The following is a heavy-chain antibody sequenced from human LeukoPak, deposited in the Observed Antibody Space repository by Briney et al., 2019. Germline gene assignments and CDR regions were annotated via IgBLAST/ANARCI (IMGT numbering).Heavy chain of an antibody. V-gene: IGHV1-18*01. CDR3: ARVPWGIAAAGTPYYAYYFDY. CDR1: GGTFSSYG. Sequence: ASVKVSCKASGGTFSSYGISWVRQAPGQGLEWMGWISAYNGNTNYAQKLQGRVTMTTDTSTSTAYMELRSLRSDDTAVYYCARVPWGIAAAGTPYYAYYFDYWGQGTLVTVSS. J-gene: IGHJ4*02. CDR2: ISAYNGNT. D-gene: IGHD6-13*01.